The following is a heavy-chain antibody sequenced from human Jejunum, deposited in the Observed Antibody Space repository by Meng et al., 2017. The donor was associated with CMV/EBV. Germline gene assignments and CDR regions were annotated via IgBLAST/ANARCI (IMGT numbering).Heavy chain of an antibody. Sequence: QLVQTGAEVKKPGASVRVSCKASGYTFTNHGISWIRQAPGQGLEWMGWISCYNGDTNYAQKLQGRVTMTTDTSTNTAYMDLRGLRSDDTAVYYCARDPSNTSGRYAYFDYWGQGTLVTVSS. J-gene: IGHJ4*02. CDR1: GYTFTNHG. CDR3: ARDPSNTSGRYAYFDY. CDR2: ISCYNGDT. V-gene: IGHV1-18*01. D-gene: IGHD6-19*01.